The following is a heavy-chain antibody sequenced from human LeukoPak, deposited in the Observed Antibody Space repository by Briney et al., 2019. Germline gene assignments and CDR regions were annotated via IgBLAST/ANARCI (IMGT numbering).Heavy chain of an antibody. CDR1: GYTFTSYG. CDR2: INAGNGNT. V-gene: IGHV1-3*01. J-gene: IGHJ1*01. Sequence: GASVKLSCTASGYTFTSYGMHWVRQAPGQRLEWMGWINAGNGNTKYSQKFQGRVTITRDTSASTAYMELSSLRSEDTAVYYCARMGGYSYGPRVEYLQHWGQGPLVTVSS. CDR3: ARMGGYSYGPRVEYLQH. D-gene: IGHD5-18*01.